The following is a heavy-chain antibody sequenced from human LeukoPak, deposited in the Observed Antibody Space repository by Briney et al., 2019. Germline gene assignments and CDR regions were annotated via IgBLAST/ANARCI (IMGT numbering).Heavy chain of an antibody. V-gene: IGHV3-9*01. Sequence: GGSLRLSCAASGFSFDDYAMHWVRQAPGKGLEWVSGITWNSGDIDYADSVKGRFIISRDNAKNSLFLQMNSLRPEDAALYYCAKAFSSTWYWYFDLWGRGTLVTVSS. J-gene: IGHJ2*01. CDR2: ITWNSGDI. CDR3: AKAFSSTWYWYFDL. D-gene: IGHD6-13*01. CDR1: GFSFDDYA.